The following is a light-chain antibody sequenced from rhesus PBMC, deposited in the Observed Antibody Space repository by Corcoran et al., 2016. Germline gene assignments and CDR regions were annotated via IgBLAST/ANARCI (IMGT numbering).Light chain of an antibody. Sequence: IQMTQSPSSLSASIGDTVSFSCRASQEISSWLAWYQQKPGKAPNLLIYKASSLQSGVPSRLSGSGSGTDFTLTISSLQSEDFGTYYCQQYTNRPFTFGPGTKLDIK. CDR3: QQYTNRPFT. CDR1: QEISSW. CDR2: KAS. V-gene: IGKV1-22*01. J-gene: IGKJ3*01.